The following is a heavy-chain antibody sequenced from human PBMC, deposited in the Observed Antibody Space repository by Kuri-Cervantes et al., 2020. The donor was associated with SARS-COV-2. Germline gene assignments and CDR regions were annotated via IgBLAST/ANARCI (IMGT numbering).Heavy chain of an antibody. CDR1: GFTFISYA. D-gene: IGHD5-12*01. Sequence: GGSLRLSCAASGFTFISYAMHWVRQAPGKGLEWVAVISYDGSNKYFADSVKGRFTISRDNSKNTLYLQMNSLRAEDTAVYYCAKGGSILATINRWASSWGQGTLVTVSS. J-gene: IGHJ5*02. V-gene: IGHV3-30-3*01. CDR3: AKGGSILATINRWASS. CDR2: ISYDGSNK.